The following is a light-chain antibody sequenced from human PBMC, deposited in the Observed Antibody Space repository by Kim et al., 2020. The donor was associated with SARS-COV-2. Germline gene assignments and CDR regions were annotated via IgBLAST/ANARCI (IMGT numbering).Light chain of an antibody. V-gene: IGLV3-19*01. J-gene: IGLJ2*01. CDR3: QSRDSGGNVL. CDR2: GRN. Sequence: SSELTQDPAVSVALGQTVRITCQGDSLRSYHATWYQQRPRQAPVLVIYGRNNRPSGIPDRFSGSSSGNTASLTISGAQAEDEADFYCQSRDSGGNVLFGGGTQLTVL. CDR1: SLRSYH.